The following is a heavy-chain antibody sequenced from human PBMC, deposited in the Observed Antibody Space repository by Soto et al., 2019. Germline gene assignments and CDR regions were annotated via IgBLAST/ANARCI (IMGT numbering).Heavy chain of an antibody. V-gene: IGHV1-69*01. CDR2: IIPIFGKA. CDR3: ARGRSGDYGGGNDY. Sequence: VQLVQSGAEVKKPGSSVKVSCKASGGTFSSYAISWVRQAPGQGLEWMGGIIPIFGKANYAQKFQGRVTITADESTSTAYMVLSSLRSEDTAVYYCARGRSGDYGGGNDYWGQGTLVTVSS. D-gene: IGHD4-17*01. CDR1: GGTFSSYA. J-gene: IGHJ4*02.